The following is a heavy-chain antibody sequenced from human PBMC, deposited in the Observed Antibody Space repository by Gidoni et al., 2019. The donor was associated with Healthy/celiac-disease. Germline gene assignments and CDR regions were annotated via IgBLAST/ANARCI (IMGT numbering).Heavy chain of an antibody. V-gene: IGHV3-23*01. Sequence: EVQLLESGGGLVQPGGSLRLSCAASGFTFSSYAMSWVRQAPGKGLEWVSAISGSGGSTYYADSVKGRFTISRDNSKNTLYLQMNSLRAEDTAVYYCAKDLAAAPHRNYYYYGMDVWGQGTTVTVSS. CDR2: ISGSGGST. CDR1: GFTFSSYA. CDR3: AKDLAAAPHRNYYYYGMDV. J-gene: IGHJ6*02. D-gene: IGHD6-6*01.